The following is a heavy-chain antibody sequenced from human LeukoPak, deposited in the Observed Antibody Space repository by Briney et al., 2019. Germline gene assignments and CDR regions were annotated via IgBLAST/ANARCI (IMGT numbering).Heavy chain of an antibody. J-gene: IGHJ6*03. V-gene: IGHV7-4-1*02. CDR3: ARRYYDYVWGSYNYYYYMDV. Sequence: ASVKVSCKASGYTFTSYAMNWVRQAPGQGLEWMGWINTNTGNPTYAQGFTGRFVFSLDTSVSTAYLQISSLKAEDTAVYYCARRYYDYVWGSYNYYYYMDVWGKGTTVTVSS. CDR2: INTNTGNP. D-gene: IGHD3-16*01. CDR1: GYTFTSYA.